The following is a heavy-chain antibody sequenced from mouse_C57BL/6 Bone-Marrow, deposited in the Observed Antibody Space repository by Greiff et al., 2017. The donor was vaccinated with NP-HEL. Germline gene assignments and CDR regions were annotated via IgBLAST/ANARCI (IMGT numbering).Heavy chain of an antibody. CDR3: ARNGDYPFAY. Sequence: VQLQQSGPGLVQPSQSLSITCTVSGFSLTSYGVHWVRQSPGKGLEWLGVIWSGGSTDYNAAFISRLSISKDNSKSQVFFKMNSLRADDTAIYYCARNGDYPFAYWGQGTLVTVSA. J-gene: IGHJ3*01. CDR2: IWSGGST. V-gene: IGHV2-2*01. D-gene: IGHD2-4*01. CDR1: GFSLTSYG.